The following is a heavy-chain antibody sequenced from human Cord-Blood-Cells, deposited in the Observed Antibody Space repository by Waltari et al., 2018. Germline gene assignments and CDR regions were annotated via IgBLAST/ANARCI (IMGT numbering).Heavy chain of an antibody. V-gene: IGHV3-74*01. Sequence: EVQLVDSGGGLVHPGGSLRRSCAAAGFTFSSYWMPWVRQAPGKGLVWVSRINSDWSSTSYADSVKGRFTISRDNAKNTLYLQMNSLRAEDTAVYYCARDSLADAFDIWGQGTMVTVSS. CDR2: INSDWSST. CDR3: ARDSLADAFDI. J-gene: IGHJ3*02. CDR1: GFTFSSYW.